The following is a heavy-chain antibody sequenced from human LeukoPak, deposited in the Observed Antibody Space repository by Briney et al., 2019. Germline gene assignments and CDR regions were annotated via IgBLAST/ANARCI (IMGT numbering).Heavy chain of an antibody. Sequence: QPGGSLRLSCAASGFTFSSYAMSWVRQAPGKGLEWVSAISGSGGSTYYADSVKGRFTISRDNSKNTLYLQMNSLRAEDTAVYYCAKVGDCSSTSCYPLGWFDPWGQGTLVTVSS. CDR2: ISGSGGST. CDR1: GFTFSSYA. CDR3: AKVGDCSSTSCYPLGWFDP. J-gene: IGHJ5*02. D-gene: IGHD2-2*01. V-gene: IGHV3-23*01.